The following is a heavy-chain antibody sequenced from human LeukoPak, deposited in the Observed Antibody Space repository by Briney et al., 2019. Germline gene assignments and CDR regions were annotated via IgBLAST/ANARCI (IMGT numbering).Heavy chain of an antibody. V-gene: IGHV3-48*01. J-gene: IGHJ4*02. CDR1: GFTFSNFA. D-gene: IGHD4-23*01. Sequence: GGSLRLSCAASGFTFSNFAMNWVRQAPGKGLEWVSFITSSGSSTYYADSVKGQFTISRDNTKDSLNLQMSGLRAEDAAVDFCARVSLLISDYCGLGIDFWGQGTLVTVSS. CDR3: ARVSLLISDYCGLGIDF. CDR2: ITSSGSST.